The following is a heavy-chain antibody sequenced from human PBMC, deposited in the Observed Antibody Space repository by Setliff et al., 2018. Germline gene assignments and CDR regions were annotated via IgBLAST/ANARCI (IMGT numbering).Heavy chain of an antibody. Sequence: ASVKVSCKASGYTINNYAMNWVRQAPGQGFEWMGWINTKTGNPTYAQDFTGRLVFSLDTSVNTAFVQISSLKAEDTAVYYCARDGGNGVDYWGQGTLVTVSS. D-gene: IGHD3-16*01. CDR3: ARDGGNGVDY. J-gene: IGHJ4*02. CDR2: INTKTGNP. CDR1: GYTINNYA. V-gene: IGHV7-4-1*02.